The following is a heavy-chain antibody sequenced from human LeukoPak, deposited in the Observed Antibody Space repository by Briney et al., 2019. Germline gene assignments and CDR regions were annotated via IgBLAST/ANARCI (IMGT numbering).Heavy chain of an antibody. V-gene: IGHV3-33*06. D-gene: IGHD1-26*01. CDR1: GFTFSSYG. CDR3: AKGIVGATHDAFDI. CDR2: IWYDGSNK. J-gene: IGHJ3*02. Sequence: GGSLRLSCAASGFTFSSYGMHWVRQAPGKGLEWVAVIWYDGSNKYYADSVKGRFTISRDNSKNTLYLQMNSLRAENTAVYYCAKGIVGATHDAFDIWGQGTMVTVSS.